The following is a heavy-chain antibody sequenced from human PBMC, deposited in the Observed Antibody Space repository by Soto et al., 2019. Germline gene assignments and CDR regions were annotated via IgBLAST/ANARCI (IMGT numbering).Heavy chain of an antibody. V-gene: IGHV1-69*06. CDR3: ATRTGYYYYGMDV. CDR1: GGTFSSYA. Sequence: SVKVSCKASGGTFSSYAISWVRQAPGQGLEWMGGIIPTFGTANYAQKFQGRVTITADKSTSTAYMELSSLRSEDTAVHYCATRTGYYYYGMDVWGQGTTVTVSS. CDR2: IIPTFGTA. J-gene: IGHJ6*02.